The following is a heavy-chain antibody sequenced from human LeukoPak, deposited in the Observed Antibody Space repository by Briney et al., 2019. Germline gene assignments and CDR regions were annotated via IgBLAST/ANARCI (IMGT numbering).Heavy chain of an antibody. CDR1: GYSISSGYY. J-gene: IGHJ5*02. CDR2: IYHSGST. D-gene: IGHD6-6*01. V-gene: IGHV4-38-2*02. CDR3: ARDHLSSINWFDP. Sequence: SETLSLTCTVSGYSISSGYYWGWIRQPPGKGLEWIGSIYHSGSTYYNPSLKSRITVSVDTSKNQFSLKLSSVTAADTAVYHCARDHLSSINWFDPWGQGTLVTVSS.